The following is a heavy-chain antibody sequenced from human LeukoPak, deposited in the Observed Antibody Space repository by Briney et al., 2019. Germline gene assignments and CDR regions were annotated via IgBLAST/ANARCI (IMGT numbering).Heavy chain of an antibody. CDR3: AKGDDFDT. CDR2: ISYDGSNK. CDR1: GFTFSSYA. Sequence: GGSLRLSCAPSGFTFSSYAMHWVRQAPGKGLEWVAVISYDGSNKYYADSVKGRFTISRDNSKNTLYLQMNSLRAEDTAVYYCAKGDDFDTWGQGTLVTVSS. D-gene: IGHD3-3*01. J-gene: IGHJ5*02. V-gene: IGHV3-30-3*01.